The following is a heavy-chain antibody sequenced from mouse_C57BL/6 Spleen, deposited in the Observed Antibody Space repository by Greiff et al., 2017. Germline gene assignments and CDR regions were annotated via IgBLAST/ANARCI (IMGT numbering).Heavy chain of an antibody. CDR3: ASQNPAWFAY. Sequence: QVQLKESGPELVKPGASVKISCKASGYAFSSSWMNWVKQRPGKGLEWIGRIYPGDGDTNYNGKFKGKATLTADKSSSTAYMQLSSLTSEDSAVYFCASQNPAWFAYWGQGTLVTVAA. V-gene: IGHV1-82*01. J-gene: IGHJ3*01. CDR1: GYAFSSSW. CDR2: IYPGDGDT.